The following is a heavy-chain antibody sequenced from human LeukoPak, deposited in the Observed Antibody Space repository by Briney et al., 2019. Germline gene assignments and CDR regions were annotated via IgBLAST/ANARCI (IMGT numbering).Heavy chain of an antibody. CDR2: INPNSGGT. CDR3: ARGPLQLWSPIDY. V-gene: IGHV1-2*02. D-gene: IGHD5-18*01. CDR1: GYTFTGYY. Sequence: EASVKASCKASGYTFTGYYMHWVRQAPGQGLEWMGWINPNSGGTNYAQKYQGRVTMTRDTSISTAYMELSRLRSDDTAVYYCARGPLQLWSPIDYWGQGTLVTVSS. J-gene: IGHJ4*02.